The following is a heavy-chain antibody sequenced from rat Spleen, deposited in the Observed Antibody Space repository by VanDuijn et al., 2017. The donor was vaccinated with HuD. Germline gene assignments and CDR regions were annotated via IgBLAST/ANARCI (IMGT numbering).Heavy chain of an antibody. J-gene: IGHJ1*01. CDR1: GFTFSDYN. CDR2: ISYGDSSGHSST. D-gene: IGHD1-12*01. V-gene: IGHV5-7*01. Sequence: EVQLVESGGGLVQPGRSLKLSCAASGFTFSDYNMAWVRQAPKKGLEWVATISYGDSSGHSSTSYRDSVKGRFTISRDNAKSTLYLQMDSLRSEDTATYYCATSPYYWYFDFWGPGTMVTVSS. CDR3: ATSPYYWYFDF.